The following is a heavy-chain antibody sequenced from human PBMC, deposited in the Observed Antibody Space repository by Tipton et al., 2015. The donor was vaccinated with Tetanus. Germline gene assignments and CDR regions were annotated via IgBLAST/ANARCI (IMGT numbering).Heavy chain of an antibody. CDR1: GYSFSTHW. V-gene: IGHV5-51*03. D-gene: IGHD5-18*01. Sequence: VQLVQSGAEVKKPGESLKISCKGSGYSFSTHWIAWVRQTPGKGLEWVGFIYAGDSDPRYNPSFKGQVTMSVDKSINTAYLQWNSLKGSDHGMYYCARSRGYIYGEGDWFDPWGQGTLVTVSS. CDR2: IYAGDSDP. CDR3: ARSRGYIYGEGDWFDP. J-gene: IGHJ5*02.